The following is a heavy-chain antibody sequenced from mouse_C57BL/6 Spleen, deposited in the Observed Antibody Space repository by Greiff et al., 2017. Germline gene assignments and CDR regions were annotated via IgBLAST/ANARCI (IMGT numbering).Heavy chain of an antibody. CDR3: ARHEERALDSSGFDWFAY. Sequence: QVQLQQSGAELVKPGASVKLSCKASGYTFTEYTIHWVKQRSGQGLEWIGWFYPGSGSIKYNEKFKDKATLTADKSSSTVDMELSRVTSEDSAVYFGARHEERALDSSGFDWFAYWGQGTLVTVSA. V-gene: IGHV1-62-2*01. D-gene: IGHD3-2*02. CDR2: FYPGSGSI. J-gene: IGHJ3*01. CDR1: GYTFTEYT.